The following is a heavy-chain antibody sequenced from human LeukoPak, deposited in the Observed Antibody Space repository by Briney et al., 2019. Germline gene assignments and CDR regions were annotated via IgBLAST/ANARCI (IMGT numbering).Heavy chain of an antibody. Sequence: GRSLRLSCAVSGFTFSNYAMSWVRQAAGKGLEWVSALSGSGDNTYYADSVKGRFTISRDNSKNTLYLQMNSLRAEDTALYYCAKPASRGVGRYFDLWGRGTLVTVSS. CDR1: GFTFSNYA. D-gene: IGHD3-10*01. V-gene: IGHV3-23*01. CDR3: AKPASRGVGRYFDL. CDR2: LSGSGDNT. J-gene: IGHJ2*01.